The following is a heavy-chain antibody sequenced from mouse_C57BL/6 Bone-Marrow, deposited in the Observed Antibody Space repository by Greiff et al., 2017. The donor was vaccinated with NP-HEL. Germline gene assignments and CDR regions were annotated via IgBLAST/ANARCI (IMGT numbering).Heavy chain of an antibody. V-gene: IGHV1-81*01. J-gene: IGHJ3*01. D-gene: IGHD2-14*01. Sequence: VQLQQSGAELARPGASVKLSCKASGYTFTSYGISWVKQRTGQGLEWIGEIYPRSGNTYYNEKCKGKATLTADKSSSTAYMELRSLTSEDSAVYFCARGTLAYWGQGTLVTVSA. CDR3: ARGTLAY. CDR1: GYTFTSYG. CDR2: IYPRSGNT.